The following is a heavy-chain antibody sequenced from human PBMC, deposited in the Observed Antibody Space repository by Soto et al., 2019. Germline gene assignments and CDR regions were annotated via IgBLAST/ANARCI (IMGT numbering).Heavy chain of an antibody. Sequence: PSETLSLTCAVYGGSFSGYYWSWIRQPPGKGLEWIGEINHSGSTNYNPSLKSRVTISVDTSKNQFSLKLSSVTAADTAVYYCARNGLMTMVRGGGADVWGQGTTVTVSS. CDR1: GGSFSGYY. D-gene: IGHD3-10*01. CDR3: ARNGLMTMVRGGGADV. J-gene: IGHJ6*02. CDR2: INHSGST. V-gene: IGHV4-34*01.